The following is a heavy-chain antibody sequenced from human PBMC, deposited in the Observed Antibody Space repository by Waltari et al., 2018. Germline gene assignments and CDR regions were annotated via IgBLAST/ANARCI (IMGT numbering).Heavy chain of an antibody. D-gene: IGHD6-13*01. CDR3: ARTVAAAGTPFDY. J-gene: IGHJ4*02. Sequence: QVQLQQWGAGLLKPSATLSLTCAVYGGSFSGYYWSWIRQPPGKGLEWIGEINHSGSTNYNPSLKSRVTISVDTSKNQFSLKLSSVTAADTAVYYCARTVAAAGTPFDYWGQGTLVTVSS. CDR1: GGSFSGYY. V-gene: IGHV4-34*01. CDR2: INHSGST.